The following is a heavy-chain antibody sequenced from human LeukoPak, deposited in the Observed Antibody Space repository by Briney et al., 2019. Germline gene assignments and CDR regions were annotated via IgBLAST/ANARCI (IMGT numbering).Heavy chain of an antibody. CDR3: ARHPRYYDSSGYRSYFDY. CDR2: IYYSGST. D-gene: IGHD3-22*01. V-gene: IGHV4-39*01. J-gene: IGHJ4*02. Sequence: SETLSLTYTVSGGSISSSSYYWGWISQPPGKGLEWIGSIYYSGSTYYNPSLKSRVTISVDTSKNQFSLKLSSVTAADTAVYYCARHPRYYDSSGYRSYFDYWGQGTLVTVSS. CDR1: GGSISSSSYY.